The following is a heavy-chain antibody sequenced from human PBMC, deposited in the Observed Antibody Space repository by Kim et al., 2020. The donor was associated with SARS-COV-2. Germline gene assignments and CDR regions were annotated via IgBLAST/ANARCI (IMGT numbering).Heavy chain of an antibody. Sequence: GGSLRLSCAASGFTFSSYGMHWVRQAPGKGLEWGAVIWYDGSNKYYADSVKGRFTISRDNSKNTLYLQMNSLRAEDTAVYYCARGGGARTGTLIVFDAFDIWGPGTMVTVSS. J-gene: IGHJ3*02. CDR2: IWYDGSNK. CDR3: ARGGGARTGTLIVFDAFDI. V-gene: IGHV3-33*01. CDR1: GFTFSSYG. D-gene: IGHD3-16*01.